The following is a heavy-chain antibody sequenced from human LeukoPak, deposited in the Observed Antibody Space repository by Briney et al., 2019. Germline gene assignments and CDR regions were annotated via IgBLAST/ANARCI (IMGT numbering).Heavy chain of an antibody. CDR2: IRYDGSNK. CDR1: GFTFSSYG. Sequence: GGSLRLSCAASGFTFSSYGMHWVRQAPGKGLEWVAFIRYDGSNKYYADSVKGRFTISRDNSKNTLYLQMNSLRAEDTAVYYCAKDSPPIAAAGYFDYWGQGTLVTVSS. D-gene: IGHD6-13*01. J-gene: IGHJ4*02. CDR3: AKDSPPIAAAGYFDY. V-gene: IGHV3-30*02.